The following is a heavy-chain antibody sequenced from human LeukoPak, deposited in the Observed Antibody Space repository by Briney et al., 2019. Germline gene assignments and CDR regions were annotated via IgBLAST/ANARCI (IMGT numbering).Heavy chain of an antibody. CDR2: IYSGGST. D-gene: IGHD3-22*01. V-gene: IGHV3-53*01. CDR3: TRLASGYYLDASDI. CDR1: GFTVSSNY. Sequence: GGSLRLSCAASGFTVSSNYMNWVRQAPGKGLEWVSVIYSGGSTYYADSVKGRFTISSDSSKNTLYLQMNSLRAEDTAVYYCTRLASGYYLDASDIWGQGTMVTVSS. J-gene: IGHJ3*02.